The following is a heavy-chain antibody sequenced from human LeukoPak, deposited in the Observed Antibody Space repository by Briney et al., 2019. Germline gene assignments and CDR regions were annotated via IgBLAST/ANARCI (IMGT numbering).Heavy chain of an antibody. Sequence: SETLSLTCTVSGGPISSSSYYWGWIRQPPGKGLEWIGSIYYSGSTYYNPSLKSRVTISVDTSKNQFSLKLSSVTAADTAVYYCARTFMDIVVVPAATIDYWGQGTLVTVSS. CDR2: IYYSGST. J-gene: IGHJ4*02. D-gene: IGHD2-2*03. CDR3: ARTFMDIVVVPAATIDY. V-gene: IGHV4-39*07. CDR1: GGPISSSSYY.